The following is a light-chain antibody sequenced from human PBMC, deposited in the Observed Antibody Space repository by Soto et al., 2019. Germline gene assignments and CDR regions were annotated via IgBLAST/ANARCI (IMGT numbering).Light chain of an antibody. CDR2: WSS. Sequence: DIVMTQSPDSLAVSLGERATINCKSSQSVFYSSSNKNYLAWYQQKPGQPPKLLIYWSSTRESGVPDRFSGSGSGTDFTLTISSLQAEDVAVYYCQQSYSTPYTFGQGTKLEFK. CDR1: QSVFYSSSNKNY. V-gene: IGKV4-1*01. CDR3: QQSYSTPYT. J-gene: IGKJ2*01.